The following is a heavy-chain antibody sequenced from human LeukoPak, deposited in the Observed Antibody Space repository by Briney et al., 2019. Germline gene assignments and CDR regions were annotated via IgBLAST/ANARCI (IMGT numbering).Heavy chain of an antibody. CDR2: IYPGDSDT. V-gene: IGHV5-51*01. Sequence: GESLKISCKGSGYSFTSYWIGWVRHMPGKGLEWMGIIYPGDSDTRYSPSFQGQVTISADKSISTAYLQWSSLEASDTAMYYCARQKAGLLNTFDYWGQGTLVTVSS. J-gene: IGHJ4*02. CDR3: ARQKAGLLNTFDY. CDR1: GYSFTSYW. D-gene: IGHD2-15*01.